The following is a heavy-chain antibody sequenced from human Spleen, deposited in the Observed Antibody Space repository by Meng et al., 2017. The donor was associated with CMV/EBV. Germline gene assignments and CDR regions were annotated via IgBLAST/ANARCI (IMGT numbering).Heavy chain of an antibody. D-gene: IGHD3-10*01. Sequence: ASVKVSCKASGYTFTDDYIHWVRQAPGQGLEWMGWINPYSGGTNYAQKFQGRVAMTRDTSISTAYMGFSRLRSDDTAVYYCARGYVIRGVMSDHWGQGTLVTVSS. V-gene: IGHV1-2*02. CDR1: GYTFTDDY. CDR3: ARGYVIRGVMSDH. CDR2: INPYSGGT. J-gene: IGHJ4*02.